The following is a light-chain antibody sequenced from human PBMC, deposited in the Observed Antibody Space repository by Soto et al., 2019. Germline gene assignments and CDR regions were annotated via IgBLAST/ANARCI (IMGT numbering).Light chain of an antibody. J-gene: IGKJ1*01. Sequence: EIVMTQSPATLSVSPGERATLSCRASQSVSSNLAWYQQKPGQAPRLLIYGASTRATAIPARFSGSGSGTEFTLTISSLQSEDFAVYYCQQYNNWPVTCGQGTKVEI. CDR2: GAS. CDR1: QSVSSN. V-gene: IGKV3-15*01. CDR3: QQYNNWPVT.